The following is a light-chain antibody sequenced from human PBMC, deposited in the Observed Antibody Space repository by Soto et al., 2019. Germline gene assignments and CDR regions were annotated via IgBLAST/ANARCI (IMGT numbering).Light chain of an antibody. CDR3: QQYNNGPPWT. Sequence: ENVLTHSPCTRCFSPPERARRSWRAIQSVSSSYLAWYQQTPGQAPRLLIYDTSYRATGVPDRFSGSGSGTDFTLTISRLEPEDFAVYYCQQYNNGPPWTFGQGTKVDI. CDR1: QSVSSSY. CDR2: DTS. J-gene: IGKJ1*01. V-gene: IGKV3-20*01.